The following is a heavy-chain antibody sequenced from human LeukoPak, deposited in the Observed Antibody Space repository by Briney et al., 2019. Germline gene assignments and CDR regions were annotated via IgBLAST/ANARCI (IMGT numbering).Heavy chain of an antibody. CDR2: IYSSGST. Sequence: PSETLSLTCAVSGASISGSGYYWGWIRQPPGKGLEWIGNIYSSGSTYYNASLQSRVTISIDTSKNQFSLKLSSVTAADTAVYYCARAPRSGSYYKSGGGAFDIWGQGTLVTVSS. V-gene: IGHV4-39*07. J-gene: IGHJ4*02. CDR1: GASISGSGYY. CDR3: ARAPRSGSYYKSGGGAFDI. D-gene: IGHD3-10*01.